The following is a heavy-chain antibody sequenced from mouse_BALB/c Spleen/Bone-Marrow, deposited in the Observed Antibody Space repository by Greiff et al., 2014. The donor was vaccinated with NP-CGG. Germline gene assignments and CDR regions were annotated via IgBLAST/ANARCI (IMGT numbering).Heavy chain of an antibody. V-gene: IGHV14-3*02. J-gene: IGHJ2*01. CDR1: GFNIKDTY. D-gene: IGHD1-2*01. CDR3: ATYYYGYYFDY. Sequence: VQLQQSGAELVKPGASVKLSCTASGFNIKDTYMHRVKQRPEQGLEWIGRIDPVNGNTKYDPKFQGKATITADTSSNTAYLQLSSLTSEDTAVYYCATYYYGYYFDYWGQGTTLTVSS. CDR2: IDPVNGNT.